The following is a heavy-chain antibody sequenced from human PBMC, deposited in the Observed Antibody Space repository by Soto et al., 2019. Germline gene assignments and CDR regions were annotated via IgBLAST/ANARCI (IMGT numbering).Heavy chain of an antibody. D-gene: IGHD6-13*01. CDR2: ISGSGGST. CDR3: AKDRSSWMTSVDY. J-gene: IGHJ4*02. Sequence: GGSLRLSCAASGFTFSSYGMSWVRQAPGKGLEWVSGISGSGGSTYYADYVKGRFTISRDNSKNTLYLQMNSLRAEDTAVYYCAKDRSSWMTSVDYWGQGTLVTVSS. CDR1: GFTFSSYG. V-gene: IGHV3-23*01.